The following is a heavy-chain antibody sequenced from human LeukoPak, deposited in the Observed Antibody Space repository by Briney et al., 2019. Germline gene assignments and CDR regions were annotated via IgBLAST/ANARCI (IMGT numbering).Heavy chain of an antibody. CDR2: IWYDGSNK. V-gene: IGHV3-33*06. CDR1: GFTFSSYG. CDR3: AKESTVTIYYYGMDV. Sequence: GGSLRLSCAASGFTFSSYGMHWVRQAPGKGLEWVAVIWYDGSNKYYADSVKGRFTISRDNSKNTLYLQMNSLRAEDTAVYYCAKESTVTIYYYGMDVWGQGTTVTVSS. D-gene: IGHD4-11*01. J-gene: IGHJ6*02.